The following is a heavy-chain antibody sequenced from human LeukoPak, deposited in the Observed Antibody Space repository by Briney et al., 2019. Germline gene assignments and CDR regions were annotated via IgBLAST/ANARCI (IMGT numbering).Heavy chain of an antibody. CDR3: ARSGLLWFGELFGARVEDYYYYMDV. CDR1: GGTFSSYA. V-gene: IGHV1-69*05. J-gene: IGHJ6*03. CDR2: IIPIFGTA. Sequence: SVKVSCKASGGTFSSYAISWVRQAPGQGLEWMGRIIPIFGTANYAQKVQGRVTITTDESTSTAYMELSSLRSEDTAVYYCARSGLLWFGELFGARVEDYYYYMDVWGKGTTVTVSS. D-gene: IGHD3-10*01.